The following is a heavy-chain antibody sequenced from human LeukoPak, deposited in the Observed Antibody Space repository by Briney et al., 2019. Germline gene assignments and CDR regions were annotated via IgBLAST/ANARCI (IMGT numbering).Heavy chain of an antibody. CDR2: IRYDGSNK. D-gene: IGHD3-9*01. Sequence: GGSLRLSCAASGFTVSSNYMSWVRQAPGKGLEWVAFIRYDGSNKYYADSVKGRFTISRDNSKNTLYLQMNSLRAEDTAVYYCAKDGYYDILTGYYATKYFDYWGQGTLVTVSS. V-gene: IGHV3-30*02. J-gene: IGHJ4*02. CDR3: AKDGYYDILTGYYATKYFDY. CDR1: GFTVSSNY.